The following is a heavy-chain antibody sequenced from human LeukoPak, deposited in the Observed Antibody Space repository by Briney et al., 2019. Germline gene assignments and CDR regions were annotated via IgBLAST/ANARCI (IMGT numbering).Heavy chain of an antibody. V-gene: IGHV4-38-2*01. CDR3: ATDPSIVGAPYEVY. CDR1: GYSISSGYY. J-gene: IGHJ4*02. D-gene: IGHD1-26*01. Sequence: SETLSLTCAVSGYSISSGYYWGWIRPPPGKALEWIGSIYHSGSTYYNPSLKSRVTISVDTSKNQFSLKLSSVTAADTAVYYCATDPSIVGAPYEVYWGQGTLVTVSS. CDR2: IYHSGST.